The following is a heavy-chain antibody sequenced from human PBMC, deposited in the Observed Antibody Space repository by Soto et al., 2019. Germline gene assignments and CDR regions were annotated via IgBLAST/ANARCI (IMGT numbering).Heavy chain of an antibody. D-gene: IGHD7-27*01. CDR2: IYHSGSA. CDR1: GQYIKSHFL. Sequence: PLETPSLTCLVSGQYIKSHFLWAWVRQSPGKGLDCIGEIYHSGSAIYTPSLKNRVTLSLDGSKNEFSLNMDSVTAADTAIYYCARHSKKTGDFDYYYGMDVWGQGTTVTVSS. J-gene: IGHJ6*02. V-gene: IGHV4-4*02. CDR3: ARHSKKTGDFDYYYGMDV.